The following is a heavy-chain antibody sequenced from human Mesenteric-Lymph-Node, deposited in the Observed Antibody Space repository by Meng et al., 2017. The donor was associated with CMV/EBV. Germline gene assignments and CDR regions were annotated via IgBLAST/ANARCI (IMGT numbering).Heavy chain of an antibody. CDR1: GFTFSSYS. D-gene: IGHD4-17*01. CDR2: ISSSSSAI. J-gene: IGHJ5*02. V-gene: IGHV3-48*01. CDR3: AKNDYGDYDLNWFDP. Sequence: GESLKISCAASGFTFSSYSMNWVCQAPGKGLKWVSYISSSSSAIYYADSVKGRFTISRDNSKNTLYLQMNSLRAEDTAVYYCAKNDYGDYDLNWFDPWGQGTLVTVSS.